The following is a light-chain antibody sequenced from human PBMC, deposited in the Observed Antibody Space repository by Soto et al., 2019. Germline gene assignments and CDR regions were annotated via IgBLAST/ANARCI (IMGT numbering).Light chain of an antibody. J-gene: IGLJ1*01. CDR1: ISDFSAYHY. CDR3: PSYLYSSGHFV. V-gene: IGLV2-14*01. CDR2: EVS. Sequence: QSVLTQPASVFGSPVETITIFFTGSISDFSAYHYVSWYQQRPGKAPKHMIYEVSHRPPGMSSRFSGSKSGNTASLTITGLQVEDEADYYCPSYLYSSGHFVFGTGSKVTVL.